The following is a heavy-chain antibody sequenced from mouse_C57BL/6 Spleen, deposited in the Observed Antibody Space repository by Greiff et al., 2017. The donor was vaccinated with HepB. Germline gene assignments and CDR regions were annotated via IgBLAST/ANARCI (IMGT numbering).Heavy chain of an antibody. J-gene: IGHJ3*01. CDR1: GFTFSSYT. CDR3: ARQEFRDYDEGWFAY. Sequence: EVNVVESGGGLVKPGGSLKLSCAASGFTFSSYTMSWVRQTPEKRLEWVATISGGGGNTYYPDSVKGRFTISRDNAKNTLYLQMSSLRSEDTALYYCARQEFRDYDEGWFAYWGQGTLVTVSA. V-gene: IGHV5-9*01. D-gene: IGHD2-4*01. CDR2: ISGGGGNT.